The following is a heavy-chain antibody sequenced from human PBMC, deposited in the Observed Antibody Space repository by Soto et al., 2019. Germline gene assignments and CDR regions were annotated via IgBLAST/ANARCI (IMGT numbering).Heavy chain of an antibody. CDR3: ARVGPVTGYCSSTSCQNLYGMDV. D-gene: IGHD2-2*01. CDR1: GGSISSYY. Sequence: QVQLQESGPGLVKPSETLSLTCTVSGGSISSYYWSWIRQPAGKGLEWIGRIYTSGSTNYNPYLKNRVPMSVYTSKNQFPLKLSSLTAADTAVYYCARVGPVTGYCSSTSCQNLYGMDVWGQGTTVTVSS. CDR2: IYTSGST. V-gene: IGHV4-4*07. J-gene: IGHJ6*02.